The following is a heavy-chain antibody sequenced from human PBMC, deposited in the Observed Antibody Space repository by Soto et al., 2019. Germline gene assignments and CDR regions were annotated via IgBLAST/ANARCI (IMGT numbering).Heavy chain of an antibody. D-gene: IGHD3-10*01. Sequence: QVQLQESGPGLVKPSGTLSLTCAVSGGSTSSSNWWSWVRQPPGKGLEWIGEIYHSGSTNYNPSLKSLVTISVDKSKNQFSLKLSSVTAADTAVYYCASGNYYYGMDVWGQGTTVTVSS. J-gene: IGHJ6*02. CDR3: ASGNYYYGMDV. CDR2: IYHSGST. CDR1: GGSTSSSNW. V-gene: IGHV4-4*02.